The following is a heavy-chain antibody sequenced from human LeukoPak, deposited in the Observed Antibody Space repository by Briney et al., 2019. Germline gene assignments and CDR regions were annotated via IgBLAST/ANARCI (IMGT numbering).Heavy chain of an antibody. V-gene: IGHV4-59*08. CDR2: IYYTGST. CDR3: ARRVAVAGTIDY. D-gene: IGHD6-19*01. J-gene: IGHJ4*02. Sequence: SETLSLTCTVSGGSISTYYWSWIRQPPGKGLEWIGYIYYTGSTNYNPSLKSRATISVDTSKNQFSLKLSSVTAADTAVYYCARRVAVAGTIDYWGQGTLVTVSP. CDR1: GGSISTYY.